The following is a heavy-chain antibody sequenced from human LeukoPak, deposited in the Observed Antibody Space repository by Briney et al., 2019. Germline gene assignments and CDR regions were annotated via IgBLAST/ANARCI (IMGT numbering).Heavy chain of an antibody. V-gene: IGHV3-7*04. Sequence: GGSLRLSCAASGFTFSSYWMSWVRQAPGKGLEWVANTKQDGSEKNYVDSVKGRFTISRDNAKNSLYLQMNCLRAEDTAVYYCARGYGGVDYWGQGTLVTVSS. CDR1: GFTFSSYW. J-gene: IGHJ4*02. CDR2: TKQDGSEK. D-gene: IGHD4-23*01. CDR3: ARGYGGVDY.